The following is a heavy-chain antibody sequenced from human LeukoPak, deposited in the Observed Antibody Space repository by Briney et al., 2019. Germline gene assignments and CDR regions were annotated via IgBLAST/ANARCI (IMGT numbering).Heavy chain of an antibody. CDR3: ARDWGSSGWYNWFDP. J-gene: IGHJ5*02. Sequence: GGSLRLSCVASGFAFSSYGMHWVRQAPDRGLEWVAIRSYGGDIQYTDSVKGRFTISRDNSKNTLYLQMNSLRVEDTAEYYCARDWGSSGWYNWFDPWGQGTLVTVSS. CDR1: GFAFSSYG. D-gene: IGHD6-19*01. CDR2: RSYGGDI. V-gene: IGHV3-30*03.